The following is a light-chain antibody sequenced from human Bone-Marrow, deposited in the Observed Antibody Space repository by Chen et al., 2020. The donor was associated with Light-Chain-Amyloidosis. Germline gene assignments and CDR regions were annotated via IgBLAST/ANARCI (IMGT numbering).Light chain of an antibody. J-gene: IGKJ1*01. CDR1: QSISSW. V-gene: IGKV1-5*01. CDR3: QEYKSYLWP. CDR2: DAS. Sequence: DIQMTQSPSTLSASVGDRVTITCRASQSISSWLAWYQQKPGKAHKLLIYDASSLGSGVPSRFSGSGSETEFTLTFSSLQPEEFATYYCQEYKSYLWPVGQGTKVEIK.